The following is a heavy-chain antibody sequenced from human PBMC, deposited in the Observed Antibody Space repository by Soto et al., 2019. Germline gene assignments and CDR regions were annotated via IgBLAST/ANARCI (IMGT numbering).Heavy chain of an antibody. CDR1: GDNFGDNFTSYW. J-gene: IGHJ6*02. D-gene: IGHD2-21*01. V-gene: IGHV5-10-1*01. Sequence: GESLKISCQASGDNFGDNFTSYWVTWVRQVPGKGLEWMGRIAPGDSHTNYSPSFEGHVTISADKSIRTADLRWNSLKTSDTAIYYCSTGISCSRYMCPFYNYGLDVWGQGTTVTVSS. CDR2: IAPGDSHT. CDR3: STGISCSRYMCPFYNYGLDV.